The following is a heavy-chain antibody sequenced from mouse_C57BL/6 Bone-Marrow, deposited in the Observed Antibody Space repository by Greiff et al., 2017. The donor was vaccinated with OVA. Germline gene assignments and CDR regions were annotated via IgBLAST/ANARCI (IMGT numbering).Heavy chain of an antibody. V-gene: IGHV1-18*01. D-gene: IGHD4-1*01. CDR3: ALTGTEWYFDV. Sequence: EVQLQQSGPELVKPGASVKIPCKASGYTFTDYNMDWVKQSHGKSLEWIGDINPNNGGTIYNQKFKGKATLTVDKSSSTAYMELRSLTSEDTAVYYCALTGTEWYFDVWGTGTTVTVSS. CDR1: GYTFTDYN. J-gene: IGHJ1*03. CDR2: INPNNGGT.